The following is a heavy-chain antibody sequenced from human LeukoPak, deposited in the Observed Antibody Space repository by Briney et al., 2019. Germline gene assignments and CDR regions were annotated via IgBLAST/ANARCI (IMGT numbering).Heavy chain of an antibody. CDR2: ISSSGSTI. V-gene: IGHV3-48*03. J-gene: IGHJ4*02. D-gene: IGHD5-18*01. CDR1: GFTFNSYE. Sequence: PGGSLSHSCAASGFTFNSYEMHWVRQAPGKGLEWISYISSSGSTIYYADSVKGRFTIYRDNGKNSQSLQMNSLRAEDTAVYYCARVHYNSGMVDIDYWGQGKGVTVSS. CDR3: ARVHYNSGMVDIDY.